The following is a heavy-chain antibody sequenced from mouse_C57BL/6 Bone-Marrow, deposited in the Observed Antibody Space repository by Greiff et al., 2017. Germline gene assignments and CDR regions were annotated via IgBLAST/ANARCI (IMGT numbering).Heavy chain of an antibody. CDR3: TRDRGPYDGTTWFAY. CDR2: ISSGGDYI. D-gene: IGHD2-3*01. Sequence: EVKLVESGEGLVKPGGSLKLSCAASGFTFSSYAMSWVRQTPEKRLEWVAYISSGGDYIYYADTVKGRFTIPRDNARNTLYLQMSSLKSEDTAMYYCTRDRGPYDGTTWFAYWGQGTLVTVSA. J-gene: IGHJ3*01. CDR1: GFTFSSYA. V-gene: IGHV5-9-1*02.